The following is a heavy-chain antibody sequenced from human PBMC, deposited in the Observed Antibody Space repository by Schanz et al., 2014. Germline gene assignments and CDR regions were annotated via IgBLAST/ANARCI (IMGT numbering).Heavy chain of an antibody. J-gene: IGHJ4*02. D-gene: IGHD3-9*01. CDR3: AKHVRSLTGNDY. CDR2: ISYDGNNE. CDR1: GFTFSSYG. Sequence: VQLVESGGGLVQPGGSLRLSCAASGFTFSSYGMHWVRQAPGKGLEWVAVISYDGNNEDYADSVKGRFTISRDNSKNTLYLQMNSLSAEDTAVYYCAKHVRSLTGNDYWGQGTLVTVSS. V-gene: IGHV3-33*05.